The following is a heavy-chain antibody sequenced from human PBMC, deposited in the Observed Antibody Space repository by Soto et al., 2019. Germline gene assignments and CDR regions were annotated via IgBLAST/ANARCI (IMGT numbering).Heavy chain of an antibody. Sequence: SETLSLTCIVSGGSISSYYWSWIRQPPGKGLEWIGYIYYSGSTNYNPSLKSRVTISVDTSKNQFSLKLSSVTAADTAVYYCARAVLPATDPFDYWGQGTLVTVSS. J-gene: IGHJ4*02. V-gene: IGHV4-59*01. D-gene: IGHD2-2*01. CDR2: IYYSGST. CDR3: ARAVLPATDPFDY. CDR1: GGSISSYY.